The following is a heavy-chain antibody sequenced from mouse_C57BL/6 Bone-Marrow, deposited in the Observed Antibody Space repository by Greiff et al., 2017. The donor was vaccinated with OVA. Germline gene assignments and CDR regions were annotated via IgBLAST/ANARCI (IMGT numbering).Heavy chain of an antibody. CDR1: GYTFTDYE. CDR2: IDPETGGT. J-gene: IGHJ1*03. D-gene: IGHD1-1*01. Sequence: VHLVESGAELVRPGASVTLSCKASGYTFTDYEMHWVKQTPVHGLEWIGAIDPETGGTAYNQKFKGKAILTADKSSSTAYMELRSLTSEDSAVYYCTRCTHYYGSSYWYFDVWGTGTTVTVSS. CDR3: TRCTHYYGSSYWYFDV. V-gene: IGHV1-15*01.